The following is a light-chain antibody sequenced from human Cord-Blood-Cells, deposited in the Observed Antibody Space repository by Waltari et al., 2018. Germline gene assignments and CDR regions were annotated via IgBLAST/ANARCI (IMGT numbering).Light chain of an antibody. CDR1: SSDVGSYNL. Sequence: QSALTQPASVSGSPGQSITISCTGTSSDVGSYNLVSWYQQHPGKAPNLMIDEGSNRPSGVSNRFSGSKSGNTASLTISGLQAEDEADYYCCSYAGSSTYWVFGGGTKLTVL. V-gene: IGLV2-23*01. CDR2: EGS. CDR3: CSYAGSSTYWV. J-gene: IGLJ3*02.